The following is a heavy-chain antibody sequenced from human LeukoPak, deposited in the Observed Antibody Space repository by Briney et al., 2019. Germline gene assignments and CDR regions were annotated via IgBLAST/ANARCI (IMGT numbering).Heavy chain of an antibody. CDR2: IYYSGST. Sequence: SETLSLTCTVSGGSISSYYWSWIRQPPGKGLEWIGYIYYSGSTNYSPSLKSRVTISVDTSKNQFSLKLSSVTAADTAVYYCARVAGYGVQLWFFDYWGQGTLVTVSS. D-gene: IGHD5-18*01. CDR3: ARVAGYGVQLWFFDY. V-gene: IGHV4-59*01. CDR1: GGSISSYY. J-gene: IGHJ4*02.